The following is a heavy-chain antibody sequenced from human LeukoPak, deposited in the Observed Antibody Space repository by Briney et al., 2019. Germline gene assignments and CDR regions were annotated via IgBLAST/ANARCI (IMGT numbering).Heavy chain of an antibody. Sequence: QPGGSLRLSCVASGLTFSSYAMNWVRQAPGKGLEWVSYISSSGKTIYYADSVKGRFTISRDNAKNSLYLHMNSLRDGDTALYYCARPTGVGATPPAYWGQGTLVTVSS. CDR3: ARPTGVGATPPAY. J-gene: IGHJ4*02. V-gene: IGHV3-48*02. CDR2: ISSSGKTI. D-gene: IGHD1-26*01. CDR1: GLTFSSYA.